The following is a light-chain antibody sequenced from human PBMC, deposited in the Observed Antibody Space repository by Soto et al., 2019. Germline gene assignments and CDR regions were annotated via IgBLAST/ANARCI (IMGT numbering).Light chain of an antibody. CDR2: GAS. V-gene: IGKV3D-20*02. J-gene: IGKJ4*01. CDR1: QSVIRNY. CDR3: QQRSSWPPALS. Sequence: ESVLTQSPGTLSLSPGERATLSCRTSQSVIRNYLAWYQQTPGRSPRLLIYGASNRATGIPDRFSGSGSGTDFTLTISSLEPEDFAVYYCQQRSSWPPALSFGGGTKVE.